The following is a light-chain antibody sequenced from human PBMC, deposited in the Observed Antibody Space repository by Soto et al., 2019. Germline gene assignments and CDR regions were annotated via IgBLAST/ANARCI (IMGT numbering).Light chain of an antibody. CDR1: QSITTY. V-gene: IGKV1-39*01. Sequence: DIQMTQSPSSLSASVGDRVTITCRASQSITTYLNWYQQKPGKAPKLLIFGATALHSGVPSQFSGSGSGTDFTLTISSLQPEDFAFYHCQQSYIIPLTFGGGTKVDVK. J-gene: IGKJ4*01. CDR2: GAT. CDR3: QQSYIIPLT.